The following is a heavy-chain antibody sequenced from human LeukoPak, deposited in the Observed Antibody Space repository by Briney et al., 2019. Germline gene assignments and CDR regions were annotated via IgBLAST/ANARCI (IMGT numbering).Heavy chain of an antibody. CDR3: ARGYYGSGSFDLDY. V-gene: IGHV4-34*01. CDR1: GGSFSGYY. J-gene: IGHJ4*02. D-gene: IGHD3-10*01. Sequence: PSETLSLTCAVYGGSFSGYYWSWIRQPPGKGLEWIGEINHSGSTNYNPSLKSRVTISVDTSKNQFSLRLTTVTAADTAVYYCARGYYGSGSFDLDYWGQGTLVTVSS. CDR2: INHSGST.